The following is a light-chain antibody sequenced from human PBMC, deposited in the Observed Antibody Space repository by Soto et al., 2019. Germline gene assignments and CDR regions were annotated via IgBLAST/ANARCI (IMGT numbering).Light chain of an antibody. CDR1: QSFSRW. J-gene: IGKJ1*01. CDR2: DVS. CDR3: QQYGSLWT. Sequence: DIQMTQSPSTPSASVGGRVTITCRASQSFSRWLAWYQQKPGKPPKLLVYDVSRLESGVPSRFSGSDSGTEFTLTISRLQPEDVAIYYCQQYGSLWTFGQGTKVDIK. V-gene: IGKV1-5*01.